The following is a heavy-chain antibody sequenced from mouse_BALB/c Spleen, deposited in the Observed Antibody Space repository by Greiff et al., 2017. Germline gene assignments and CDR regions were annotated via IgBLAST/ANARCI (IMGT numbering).Heavy chain of an antibody. CDR3: ARGGGNYFYAMDY. CDR1: GYSITSDYA. CDR2: ISYSGST. V-gene: IGHV3-2*02. Sequence: EVQLQQSGPGLVKPSQSLSLTCTVTGYSITSDYAWNWIRQFPGNKLEWMGYISYSGSTSYNPSLKSRISITRDTSKNQFFLQLNSVTTEDTATYYCARGGGNYFYAMDYWGQGTSVTVSS. D-gene: IGHD2-1*01. J-gene: IGHJ4*01.